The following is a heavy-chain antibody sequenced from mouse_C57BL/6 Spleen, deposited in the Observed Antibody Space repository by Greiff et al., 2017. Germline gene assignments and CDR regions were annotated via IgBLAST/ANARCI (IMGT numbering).Heavy chain of an antibody. CDR3: AGEGDYYGSPYARDY. J-gene: IGHJ4*01. D-gene: IGHD1-1*01. CDR1: GYTFTSYW. CDR2: IYPGSGST. V-gene: IGHV1-55*01. Sequence: QVQLQQSGAELVKPGASVKMSCKASGYTFTSYWITWVKQRPGQGLEWIGDIYPGSGSTNYNEKFKSKATLTVDTSSSTAYMQLSSLASEDSAIYNCAGEGDYYGSPYARDYWGQGTSVTVSS.